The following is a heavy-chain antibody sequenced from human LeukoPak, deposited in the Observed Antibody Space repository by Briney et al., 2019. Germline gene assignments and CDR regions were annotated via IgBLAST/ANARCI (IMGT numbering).Heavy chain of an antibody. CDR3: ARMAYCSSTSCLYYFDY. CDR2: ISSSSSYI. Sequence: GGSLRLSCAASGFTFSSYSMNWVCQAPGKGLEWVSSISSSSSYIYYADSVKGRFTISRDNAKNSLYLQMNSLRAEDTAVYYCARMAYCSSTSCLYYFDYWGQGTLVTVSS. D-gene: IGHD2-2*01. V-gene: IGHV3-21*01. J-gene: IGHJ4*02. CDR1: GFTFSSYS.